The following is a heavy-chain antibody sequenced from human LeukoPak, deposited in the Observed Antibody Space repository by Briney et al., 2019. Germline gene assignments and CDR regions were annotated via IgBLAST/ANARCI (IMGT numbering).Heavy chain of an antibody. D-gene: IGHD2-15*01. Sequence: GGSLRLSCAASGFTFSSYDMTWVRQAPGKGLEWVSYISSSTIYIYYADSVKGRFTISRDNAKNSLYLQMNSLRAEDTAVYYCAREDASGFDYWGQGTLVTVSS. CDR2: ISSSTIYI. V-gene: IGHV3-21*01. CDR1: GFTFSSYD. J-gene: IGHJ4*02. CDR3: AREDASGFDY.